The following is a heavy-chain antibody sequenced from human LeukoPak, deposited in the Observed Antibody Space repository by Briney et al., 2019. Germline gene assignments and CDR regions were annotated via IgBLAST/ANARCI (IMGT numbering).Heavy chain of an antibody. J-gene: IGHJ5*02. CDR3: TKDITRADLMGANWFDP. CDR1: GFTFDDYA. D-gene: IGHD2-8*01. V-gene: IGHV3-9*01. CDR2: ISWNSGSI. Sequence: PGGSLRLSCVASGFTFDDYAMHWVRQAPGKGLEWVSGISWNSGSIGYADSVKGRFTISRDNTKNSLYLQMNSLRDEDTAFYYCTKDITRADLMGANWFDPRGQGTLVTVSS.